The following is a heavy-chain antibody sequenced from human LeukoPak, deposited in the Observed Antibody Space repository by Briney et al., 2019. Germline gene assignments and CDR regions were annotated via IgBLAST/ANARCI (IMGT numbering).Heavy chain of an antibody. CDR2: INPSGST. D-gene: IGHD5-24*01. J-gene: IGHJ4*02. CDR1: GGSFSGYY. CDR3: ARGQGRDGYNGILEY. Sequence: SETLSLTCAVYGGSFSGYYWTWVRQPPGKGLEWIGEINPSGSTNYNPSLKSRVTISVDTSKNQFSLKLRSVTAADTAVFYCARGQGRDGYNGILEYWGQGALVTVSS. V-gene: IGHV4-34*01.